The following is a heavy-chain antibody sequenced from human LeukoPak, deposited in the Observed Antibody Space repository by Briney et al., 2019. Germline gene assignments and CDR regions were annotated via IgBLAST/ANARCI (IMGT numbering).Heavy chain of an antibody. V-gene: IGHV3-7*04. CDR2: IEPDGSEK. CDR3: ARDASRDSMDV. D-gene: IGHD2-15*01. J-gene: IGHJ6*02. CDR1: GFTFSSHW. Sequence: GGSRRLSCAASGFTFSSHWMSWVRQAPGKGLEWVANIEPDGSEKYCVDSVKGRFTISRDNAKNSLYLQMNSLRVEDTAVYYCARDASRDSMDVWGQGTTVTVSS.